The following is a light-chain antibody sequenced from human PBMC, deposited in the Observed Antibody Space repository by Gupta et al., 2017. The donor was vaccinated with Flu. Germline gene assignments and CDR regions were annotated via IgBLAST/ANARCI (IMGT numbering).Light chain of an antibody. Sequence: SLGERASINCKSSQSLLLSSNNKNYLAWYQQKPGHPPKLLIYWASSRESGVPDRFSGSGSGTDFTLTINSLQAEDVAVYYCQQDYSSAYSLGQGTKLEIK. CDR1: QSLLLSSNNKNY. J-gene: IGKJ2*01. V-gene: IGKV4-1*01. CDR2: WAS. CDR3: QQDYSSAYS.